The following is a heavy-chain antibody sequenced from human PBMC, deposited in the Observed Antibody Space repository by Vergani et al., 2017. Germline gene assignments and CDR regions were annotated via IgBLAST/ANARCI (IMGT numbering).Heavy chain of an antibody. CDR3: ARGWRPGAWTVVDYMDV. CDR2: IYTSGST. D-gene: IGHD2-15*01. Sequence: QVQLQESGPGLVKPSETLSLTCTVSGGSISSYYWSWIRQPAGKGLKWIGRIYTSGSTNYNPSLKSRVTMSVDTSKNQFSLKLSSVTAADTAVYYCARGWRPGAWTVVDYMDVWGKGTTVTVSS. CDR1: GGSISSYY. J-gene: IGHJ6*03. V-gene: IGHV4-4*07.